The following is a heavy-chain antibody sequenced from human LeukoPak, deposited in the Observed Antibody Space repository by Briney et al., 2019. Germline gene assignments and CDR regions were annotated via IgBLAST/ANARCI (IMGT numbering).Heavy chain of an antibody. V-gene: IGHV4-34*01. CDR3: ARTLKGDYGDYSPPDAFDV. Sequence: PSETLSLTCTVSGGSISSYYWSWIRQPPGKGLEWIGEINHSGSTNYNASLKSRVTISIDTSNNQFSLKLSSVTAADTAVYYCARTLKGDYGDYSPPDAFDVWGQGTMVTVSS. J-gene: IGHJ3*01. D-gene: IGHD4-17*01. CDR1: GGSISSYY. CDR2: INHSGST.